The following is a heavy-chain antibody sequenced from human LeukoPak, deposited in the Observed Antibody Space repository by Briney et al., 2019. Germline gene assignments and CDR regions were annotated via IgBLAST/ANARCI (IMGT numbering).Heavy chain of an antibody. J-gene: IGHJ4*02. V-gene: IGHV3-30-3*01. D-gene: IGHD3-10*01. CDR2: ISYDGSNK. CDR3: ARDSNPYYGSGSYTTV. Sequence: GGSLRLSCAASGFTFSSYAMHWVRQAPGKGLEWVAVISYDGSNKYYADSVKGRFTISRDNSKNTLYLQMNSLRAEDTAVYYCARDSNPYYGSGSYTTVWGQGTLVTVSS. CDR1: GFTFSSYA.